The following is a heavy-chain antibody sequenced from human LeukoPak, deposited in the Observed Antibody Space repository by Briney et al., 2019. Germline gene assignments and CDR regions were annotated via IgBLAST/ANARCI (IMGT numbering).Heavy chain of an antibody. V-gene: IGHV4-34*01. CDR2: INHTGST. CDR1: GGSFSNYY. D-gene: IGHD2-8*01. CDR3: AREGGCTTGSCYYFDS. Sequence: SETLSLTCAVYGGSFSNYYWSWIRQSPGKGLEWIGEINHTGSTNYNPSLQSRLTMSLDTSKNRFSLQLSSVTAADTAVYFCAREGGCTTGSCYYFDSWGLGTLVTVSS. J-gene: IGHJ4*02.